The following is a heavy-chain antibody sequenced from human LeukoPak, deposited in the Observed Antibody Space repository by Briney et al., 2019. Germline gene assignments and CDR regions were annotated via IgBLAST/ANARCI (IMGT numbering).Heavy chain of an antibody. Sequence: ASVNVSFKCSVYTFSSYGISWVRQAPGQGLEWMGWINPNSGGTNYAQKFQGRVTMTRDTSISTAYMELSRLRSDDTPVYYCARDGSGGDYNFDYWGQGTLVTVSS. J-gene: IGHJ4*02. CDR3: ARDGSGGDYNFDY. D-gene: IGHD4-17*01. V-gene: IGHV1-2*02. CDR1: VYTFSSYG. CDR2: INPNSGGT.